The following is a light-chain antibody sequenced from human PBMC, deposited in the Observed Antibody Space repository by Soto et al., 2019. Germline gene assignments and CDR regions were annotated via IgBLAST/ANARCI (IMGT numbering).Light chain of an antibody. CDR1: SSNVGSNA. CDR2: SNN. J-gene: IGLJ1*01. Sequence: QSVLTQPPSASESPGQRVTISCSGSSSNVGSNAVNWYQQLPGTASTLLIYSNNERLSGVPDRFSGSKSGTSASLAISGLQSEDEADYYCATWDDSLNGYVFGTGTKVTV. CDR3: ATWDDSLNGYV. V-gene: IGLV1-44*01.